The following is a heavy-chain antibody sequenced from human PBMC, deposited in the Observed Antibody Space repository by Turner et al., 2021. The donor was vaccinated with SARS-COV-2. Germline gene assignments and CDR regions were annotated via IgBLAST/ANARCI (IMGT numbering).Heavy chain of an antibody. CDR3: VRGLDSMGYNWFDP. Sequence: EVQLVESGGGLVQPGGSLRLSCAASGFTVSRNYMSWVRQAPGKGLEWVSVIYSGGSTYYADSVKGRFTISRHNSKNTLYLQMNSLRAEDTAVYYCVRGLDSMGYNWFDPWGLGTLVTVSS. CDR1: GFTVSRNY. V-gene: IGHV3-53*04. J-gene: IGHJ5*02. CDR2: IYSGGST. D-gene: IGHD2-2*03.